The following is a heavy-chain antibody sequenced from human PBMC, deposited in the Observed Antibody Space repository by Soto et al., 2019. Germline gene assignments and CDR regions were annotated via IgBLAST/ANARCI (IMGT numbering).Heavy chain of an antibody. D-gene: IGHD3-22*01. CDR3: ARDAMIVVVPYYYYYGMDV. V-gene: IGHV1-2*04. CDR1: GYTFTGYY. J-gene: IGHJ6*02. CDR2: INPNSGGT. Sequence: GXSVKVSCKASGYTFTGYYMHSVRHSPGQGLEWMGWINPNSGGTNYAQKFQGWVTMTRDTSISTAYMELSRLRSDETAVYYCARDAMIVVVPYYYYYGMDVWGQGTTVTVSS.